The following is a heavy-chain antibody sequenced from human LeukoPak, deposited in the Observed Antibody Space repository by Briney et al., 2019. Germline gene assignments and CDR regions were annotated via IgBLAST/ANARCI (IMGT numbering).Heavy chain of an antibody. D-gene: IGHD4-17*01. J-gene: IGHJ4*02. V-gene: IGHV1-18*01. CDR1: GYTFTSYG. Sequence: ASVKVSCKASGYTFTSYGISWVRQAPGQGLEWMGWISAYNGNTNYAQKLQGRVTMTTDTSTSTAYMELRSLRSDDTAVYYCARLPPDDYGDYYYFDYWGQGTLVTVSS. CDR3: ARLPPDDYGDYYYFDY. CDR2: ISAYNGNT.